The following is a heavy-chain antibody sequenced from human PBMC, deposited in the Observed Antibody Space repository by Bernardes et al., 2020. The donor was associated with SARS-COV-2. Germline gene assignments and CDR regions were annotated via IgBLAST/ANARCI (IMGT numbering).Heavy chain of an antibody. J-gene: IGHJ4*02. V-gene: IGHV1-2*02. CDR1: GYTFTGYY. Sequence: ASVKVSCKASGYTFTGYYIHWVRQAPGQGLEWMGWINPNSGGTNYAQKFKGRVTMTGDTSIRTAYMELSSLISDDTAVYYCARGPVWFYFDYWGLGTLVTVSS. CDR2: INPNSGGT. CDR3: ARGPVWFYFDY. D-gene: IGHD2-21*01.